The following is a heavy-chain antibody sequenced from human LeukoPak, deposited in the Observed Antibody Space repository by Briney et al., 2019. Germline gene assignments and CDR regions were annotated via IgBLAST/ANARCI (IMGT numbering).Heavy chain of an antibody. CDR2: INPSGGST. CDR3: ARGQLDSSGYYEYYFDY. CDR1: GYTFTSYY. D-gene: IGHD3-22*01. J-gene: IGHJ4*02. V-gene: IGHV1-46*01. Sequence: ASVTVSCTASGYTFTSYYMHWVRQAPGQGLEWMGIINPSGGSTSYAQKFQGRVTMTRDTSTSTVYVELSSLRSEDTAVYYCARGQLDSSGYYEYYFDYWGQGTLVTVSS.